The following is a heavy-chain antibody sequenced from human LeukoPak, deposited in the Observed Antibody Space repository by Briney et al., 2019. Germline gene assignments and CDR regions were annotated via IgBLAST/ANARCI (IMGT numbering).Heavy chain of an antibody. J-gene: IGHJ5*02. Sequence: GGSLRLSCAASGFTFINYDMNWVRQAPGKGLEWVSYISSSSSTISYADSVKGRFTISRDNSKNTLYLQMNSLRAEDTAVYYCTRPIETRDGYKTWGQGTLVTVSS. CDR3: TRPIETRDGYKT. CDR2: ISSSSSTI. V-gene: IGHV3-48*01. CDR1: GFTFINYD. D-gene: IGHD5-24*01.